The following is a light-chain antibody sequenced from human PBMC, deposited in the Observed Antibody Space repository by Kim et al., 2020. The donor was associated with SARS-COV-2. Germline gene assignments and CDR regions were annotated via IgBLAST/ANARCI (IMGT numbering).Light chain of an antibody. CDR2: DVT. CDR3: SSYTHTSSSTPLV. CDR1: SSDVGGYNY. J-gene: IGLJ1*01. Sequence: QSALTQPDSVSGSPGQSITISCTGTSSDVGGYNYVSWYQQHPGKAPKLMIYDVTYRPSGVSNRFSGSKSGNTASLTISGLQAEDEADYFCSSYTHTSSSTPLVFGAGTKVTVL. V-gene: IGLV2-14*03.